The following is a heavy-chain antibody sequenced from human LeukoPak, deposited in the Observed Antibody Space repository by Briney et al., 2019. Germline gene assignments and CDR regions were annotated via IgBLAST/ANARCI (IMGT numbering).Heavy chain of an antibody. D-gene: IGHD2-15*01. J-gene: IGHJ5*02. Sequence: GGSLRLSCAASGFTFSSYAMHWVRQAPGKGLEWVAIISYDGSNKYYADSVKGRFTISRDYSTSMVFLQMNTLRAEDTAVYYCARDPSGYCSGGRCYYNWFDPRGQGTLVTVSS. CDR1: GFTFSSYA. CDR3: ARDPSGYCSGGRCYYNWFDP. V-gene: IGHV3-30-3*01. CDR2: ISYDGSNK.